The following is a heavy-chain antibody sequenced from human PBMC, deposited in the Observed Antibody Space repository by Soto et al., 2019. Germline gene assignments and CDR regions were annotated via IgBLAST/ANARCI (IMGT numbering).Heavy chain of an antibody. D-gene: IGHD6-19*01. CDR1: GGSISNYY. V-gene: IGHV4-4*07. Sequence: LSLTCTVSGGSISNYYWTWIRQPAGKGLEWIGRVYSSGTTNYNPSLKSRVTMSVDTSKNQFSLKLSSVTAADTAVYYCARDEQQWRGFDYWGQGTLVTVSS. J-gene: IGHJ4*02. CDR2: VYSSGTT. CDR3: ARDEQQWRGFDY.